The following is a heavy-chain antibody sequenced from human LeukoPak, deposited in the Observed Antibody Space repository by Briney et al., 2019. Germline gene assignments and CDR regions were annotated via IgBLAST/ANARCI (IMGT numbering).Heavy chain of an antibody. V-gene: IGHV4-30-4*01. D-gene: IGHD3-22*01. CDR2: IYYSGST. CDR1: GGSISSGDYY. J-gene: IGHJ5*02. CDR3: ARDLRDSSGYYPRNWFDP. Sequence: SQTLSLTCTVSGGSISSGDYYWSWIRQPPGKGLEWIGYIYYSGSTYCNPSLKSRVTISVDTSKNQFSLKLSSVTAADTAVYYCARDLRDSSGYYPRNWFDPWGQGTLVTVSS.